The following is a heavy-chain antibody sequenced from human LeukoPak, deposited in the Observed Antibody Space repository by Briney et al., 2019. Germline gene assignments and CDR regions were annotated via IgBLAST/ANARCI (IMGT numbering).Heavy chain of an antibody. J-gene: IGHJ4*02. CDR1: GFTFSTYA. D-gene: IGHD3-10*01. CDR3: ARDGGFYITWSCFDY. CDR2: ISVSGGGT. V-gene: IGHV3-23*01. Sequence: GGSLRLSCAASGFTFSTYAMSWVCQAPGKGLEWVSLISVSGGGTYYANSVKGRFTISRDNSKNTLYLQIDSLRTEDTAVYYCARDGGFYITWSCFDYWGQGTLVTVS.